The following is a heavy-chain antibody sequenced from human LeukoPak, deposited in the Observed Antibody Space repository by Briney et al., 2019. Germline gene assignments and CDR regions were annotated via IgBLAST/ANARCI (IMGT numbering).Heavy chain of an antibody. CDR1: GLIFETYG. V-gene: IGHV3-30*18. Sequence: GGSLKLSCEVSGLIFETYGMHWVRQAPGKGLEWEGVISKNGSNTYYGDSVKGRFTISRDNSNNTLSLQMNGLTTEDTGVYFCVKGRRGSSYVHYFDSWGQGTLVTVSS. CDR2: ISKNGSNT. CDR3: VKGRRGSSYVHYFDS. J-gene: IGHJ4*02. D-gene: IGHD5-18*01.